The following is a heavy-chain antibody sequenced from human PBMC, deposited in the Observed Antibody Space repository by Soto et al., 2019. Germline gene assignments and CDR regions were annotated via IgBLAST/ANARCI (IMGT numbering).Heavy chain of an antibody. D-gene: IGHD1-26*01. V-gene: IGHV1-3*01. Sequence: ASVKVSCKASGYTFTSHGVHWVRQAPGQRLEWMGWINAGNGYTKYSQKFQGRVTITRDTSASTAYMELSSLKSEDTAVYYCARDRLRPWELHSGDAFDIWGQGTMVTVSS. CDR3: ARDRLRPWELHSGDAFDI. CDR1: GYTFTSHG. J-gene: IGHJ3*02. CDR2: INAGNGYT.